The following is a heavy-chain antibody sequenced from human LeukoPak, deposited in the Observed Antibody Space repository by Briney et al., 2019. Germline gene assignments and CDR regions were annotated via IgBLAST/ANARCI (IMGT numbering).Heavy chain of an antibody. V-gene: IGHV3-11*04. CDR1: GFIFDDYG. Sequence: GGSLRLSCAASGFIFDDYGMSWVRQAPGKGLEWVSYIGSSGSTISYADSVKGRFTISRDNAKNSLYLQMNSLRAEDTAVYYCARGSKYYYDNDGTYDYWGQGTLVTVSS. J-gene: IGHJ4*02. D-gene: IGHD3-22*01. CDR3: ARGSKYYYDNDGTYDY. CDR2: IGSSGSTI.